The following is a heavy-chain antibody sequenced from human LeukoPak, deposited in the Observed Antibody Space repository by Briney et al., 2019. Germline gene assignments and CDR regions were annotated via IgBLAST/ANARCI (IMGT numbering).Heavy chain of an antibody. D-gene: IGHD2-15*01. CDR3: ARARRYLGYCSGGSCYGYFDY. J-gene: IGHJ4*02. CDR1: GFTFSSYW. Sequence: GGSLRLSCAASGFTFSSYWMSWVRQAPGKGLEWVANIKQDGSEKYYVDSVKGRFTISKDNAKNSLYLQMNSLRAEDTAVYYCARARRYLGYCSGGSCYGYFDYWGQGTLVTVSS. V-gene: IGHV3-7*01. CDR2: IKQDGSEK.